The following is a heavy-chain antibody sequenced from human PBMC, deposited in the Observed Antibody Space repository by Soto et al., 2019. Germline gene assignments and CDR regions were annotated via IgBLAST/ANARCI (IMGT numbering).Heavy chain of an antibody. V-gene: IGHV1-2*02. CDR2: MNSNSGST. CDR3: ARGDVPVAADYGMDV. CDR1: GSFFSGYH. Sequence: QVQLVQSGAEVKKPGASVKVSCKASGSFFSGYHLHWVRQAPGQGLERMGWMNSNSGSTKFAQKVQGRVTMTRDTSSSTAYMALGRLRSADTAVYYCARGDVPVAADYGMDVWGQGTTVTVSS. J-gene: IGHJ6*01. D-gene: IGHD6-19*01.